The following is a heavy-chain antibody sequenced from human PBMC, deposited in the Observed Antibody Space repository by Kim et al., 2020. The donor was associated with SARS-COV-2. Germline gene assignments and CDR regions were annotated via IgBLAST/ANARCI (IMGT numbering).Heavy chain of an antibody. CDR3: ARTFQGAD. Sequence: YSGTTNYNPSLRSRGTISLDTSRNQFSLKLSSVTATDTAVYYCARTFQGADWGEGTLVSVSS. J-gene: IGHJ4*02. D-gene: IGHD3-16*01. V-gene: IGHV4-59*08. CDR2: YSGTT.